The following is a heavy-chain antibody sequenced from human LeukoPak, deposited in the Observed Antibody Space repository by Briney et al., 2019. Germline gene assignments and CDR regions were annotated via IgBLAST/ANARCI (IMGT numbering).Heavy chain of an antibody. J-gene: IGHJ4*02. V-gene: IGHV3-15*01. CDR3: TTGITMVRGVIHLIDY. CDR2: IKSKTDGGTT. D-gene: IGHD3-10*01. Sequence: PGGSLRLSCAASGFTFSNAWMSWVRQAPGKGLEWVGRIKSKTDGGTTDYAAPVKGRFTISRDDSKNTLYLQMNSLKTEDTAVYYRTTGITMVRGVIHLIDYWGQGTLVTVSS. CDR1: GFTFSNAW.